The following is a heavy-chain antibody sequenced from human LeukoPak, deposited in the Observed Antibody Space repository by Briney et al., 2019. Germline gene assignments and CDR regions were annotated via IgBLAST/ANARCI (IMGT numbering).Heavy chain of an antibody. V-gene: IGHV3-33*01. D-gene: IGHD3-9*01. CDR3: ARDGELRYFDPRLDY. CDR2: IWYDGSNK. J-gene: IGHJ4*02. Sequence: GGSLRLSCAASGFTFSSYGMHWVRQAPGKGLEWVAVIWYDGSNKYYADSVKGRFTISRDNSKNTLYLQMNSLRAEDTAVYYCARDGELRYFDPRLDYWGQGTLVTVSS. CDR1: GFTFSSYG.